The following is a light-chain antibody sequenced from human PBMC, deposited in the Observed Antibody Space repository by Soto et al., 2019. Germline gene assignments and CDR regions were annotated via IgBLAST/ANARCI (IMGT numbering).Light chain of an antibody. CDR2: DVN. CDR1: SSDIGAYNF. J-gene: IGLJ2*01. CDR3: TSWTTSTTMI. Sequence: QSALTQPASVSGSPGQSITISCTGTSSDIGAYNFVSWYQQHPGKAPKLMLYDVNIRPSGVSNRVPGSKSGNTASLTISGLQAEDEADYYCTSWTTSTTMIFGGGTKLTVL. V-gene: IGLV2-14*03.